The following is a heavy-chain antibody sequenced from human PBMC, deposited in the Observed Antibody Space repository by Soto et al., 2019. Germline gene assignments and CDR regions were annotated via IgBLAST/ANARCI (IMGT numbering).Heavy chain of an antibody. CDR1: GYTFTSYG. D-gene: IGHD3-10*01. CDR3: ASWFFRRFVY. V-gene: IGHV1-18*01. Sequence: ASVKVSCKDSGYTFTSYGISWVRQAPGQGLEWMGWISAYNGNTNYAQHLQGRLTMTTDASTSTAYVELTSLRSDDTDVYYCASWFFRRFVYWGQGTLVTVSS. J-gene: IGHJ4*02. CDR2: ISAYNGNT.